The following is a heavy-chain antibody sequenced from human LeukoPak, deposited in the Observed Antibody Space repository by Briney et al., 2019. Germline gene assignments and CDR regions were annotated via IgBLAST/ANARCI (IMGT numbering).Heavy chain of an antibody. CDR1: GGSISSGGYY. CDR3: ARGGSSSSPKYYFDY. Sequence: SETLSLTCTVSGGSISSGGYYWSWIRQPPGKGLEWIGYIYHSGSTYYNPSLKSRVTISVDRSKNQFSLKLSSVTAADTAAYYCARGGSSSSPKYYFDYWGQGTLVTVSS. CDR2: IYHSGST. D-gene: IGHD6-6*01. J-gene: IGHJ4*02. V-gene: IGHV4-30-2*01.